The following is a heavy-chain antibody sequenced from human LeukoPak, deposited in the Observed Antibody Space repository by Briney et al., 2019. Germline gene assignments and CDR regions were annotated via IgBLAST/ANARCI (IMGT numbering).Heavy chain of an antibody. D-gene: IGHD6-6*01. CDR3: ARAVIGIIAAEGFDP. CDR1: GYTFTSYY. CDR2: INPSGGST. V-gene: IGHV1-46*01. Sequence: ASVKVSCKASGYTFTSYYMHWVRQAPGQGLEWMGIINPSGGSTSYAQKLQGRVTMTTDTSTSTAYMELRSLRSDDTAVYYCARAVIGIIAAEGFDPWGQGTLVTVSS. J-gene: IGHJ5*02.